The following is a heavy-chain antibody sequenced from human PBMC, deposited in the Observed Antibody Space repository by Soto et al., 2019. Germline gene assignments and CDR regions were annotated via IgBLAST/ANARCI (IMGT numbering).Heavy chain of an antibody. V-gene: IGHV1-18*01. Sequence: GASVKVSCKASGYTFTSYGISWVRQAPGQGLEWMGWISAYNGNTNYAQKLQGRVTMTTDTSTSTAYMELRSLRSDDTAVYYCARDHAGRGDHNTYYDILTGYYLDYYYYYCYYMDVWGKGTTVTVSS. CDR1: GYTFTSYG. CDR3: ARDHAGRGDHNTYYDILTGYYLDYYYYYCYYMDV. J-gene: IGHJ6*03. CDR2: ISAYNGNT. D-gene: IGHD3-9*01.